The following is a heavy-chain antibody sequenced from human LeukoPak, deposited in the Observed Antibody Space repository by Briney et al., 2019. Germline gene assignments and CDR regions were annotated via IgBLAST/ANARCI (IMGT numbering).Heavy chain of an antibody. D-gene: IGHD2-21*02. Sequence: SETLSLTCAVYGGSFNGYYWSWIRQPPGKGLEWIAEINRSGSTNYNQSLKSRVTISLDTSKNQFSLRLNSVTAADTAVYYCAKWMGDSFRRVFDYWAQGTLVTVSS. V-gene: IGHV4-34*01. CDR1: GGSFNGYY. J-gene: IGHJ4*02. CDR2: INRSGST. CDR3: AKWMGDSFRRVFDY.